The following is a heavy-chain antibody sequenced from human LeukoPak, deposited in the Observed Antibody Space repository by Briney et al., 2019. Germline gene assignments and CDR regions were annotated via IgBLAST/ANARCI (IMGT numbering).Heavy chain of an antibody. CDR1: GFTFSSYW. CDR2: INSVGSST. V-gene: IGHV3-74*01. CDR3: ARGLRYFDGRNYYDGMDV. Sequence: GESLRLSCAASGFTFSSYWMHWVRQPQGKGLVWVSRINSVGSSTSYADSVKGRFTISRDNAKNTLYLQMNSLRAEDTAVYYCARGLRYFDGRNYYDGMDVWGQGSTVTVSS. J-gene: IGHJ6*01. D-gene: IGHD3-9*01.